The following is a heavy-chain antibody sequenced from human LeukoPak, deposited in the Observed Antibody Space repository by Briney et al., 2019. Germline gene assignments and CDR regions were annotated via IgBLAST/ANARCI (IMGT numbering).Heavy chain of an antibody. J-gene: IGHJ5*02. D-gene: IGHD2-21*02. Sequence: GRSLRLSCAASGFTFSSYAMHWVRQAPGKGLEWVAVISYDGSNKYYADSVKGRFTISRDNSKNTLYLQMNSLRAEDTAVYYCARDNSVEETARWFVPWGEGTLVTVSS. CDR3: ARDNSVEETARWFVP. CDR2: ISYDGSNK. V-gene: IGHV3-30*04. CDR1: GFTFSSYA.